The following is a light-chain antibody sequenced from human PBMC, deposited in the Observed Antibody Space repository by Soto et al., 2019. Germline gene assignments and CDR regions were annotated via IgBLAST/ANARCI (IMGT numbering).Light chain of an antibody. CDR1: HIVTSNY. CDR3: QQYGSSPGT. Sequence: DIVLTQSPGTLSSSPGERATLSCRASHIVTSNYLAWYQQKPGQAPRLLIFGASIRATGLPGRFSGGGSGADFTLTISRLEPEDFAVYYCQQYGSSPGTFGQGTKVEIK. V-gene: IGKV3-20*01. J-gene: IGKJ1*01. CDR2: GAS.